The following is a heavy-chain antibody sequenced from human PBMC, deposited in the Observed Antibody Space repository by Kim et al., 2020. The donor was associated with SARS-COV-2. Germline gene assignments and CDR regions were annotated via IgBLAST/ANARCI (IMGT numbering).Heavy chain of an antibody. V-gene: IGHV3-30*18. CDR3: AKAVTYSGSYLPFYGMDV. J-gene: IGHJ6*02. CDR2: ISYDGSNK. D-gene: IGHD1-26*01. Sequence: GGSLRLSCAASGFTFSSYGMHWVRQAPGKGLEWVAVISYDGSNKYYADSVKGRFTISRDNSKNTLYLQMNSLRAEDTAVYYCAKAVTYSGSYLPFYGMDVWGQGTTVTVSS. CDR1: GFTFSSYG.